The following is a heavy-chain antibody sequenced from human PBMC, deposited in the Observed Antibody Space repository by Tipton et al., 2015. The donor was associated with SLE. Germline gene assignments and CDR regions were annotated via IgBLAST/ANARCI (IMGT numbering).Heavy chain of an antibody. CDR2: IYYSGST. D-gene: IGHD1-26*01. CDR3: ARFGSGSYGAFFDY. CDR1: GGSIISSSYY. V-gene: IGHV4-39*07. Sequence: TLSLTCTVSGGSIISSSYYWGWIRQPPGKGLEWIGSIYYSGSTYYNPSLKSRVTISLDTSKNQFSLKLSSVTAADTAVYYCARFGSGSYGAFFDYWGQGTLVTVSS. J-gene: IGHJ4*02.